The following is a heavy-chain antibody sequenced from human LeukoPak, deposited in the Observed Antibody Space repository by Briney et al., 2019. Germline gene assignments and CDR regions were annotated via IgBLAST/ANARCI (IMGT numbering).Heavy chain of an antibody. CDR2: IYDSTTT. Sequence: PSETLSLTCSVSGDSVNSNYWTWIRQPPGKGLQWIGYIYDSTTTNYNPSLKSRLIMSVDTSKNQFSLKLTSVTAADTAVYYCARNPPHLWGGYSHFDYWGQGTLVTVSS. CDR3: ARNPPHLWGGYSHFDY. V-gene: IGHV4-59*08. J-gene: IGHJ4*02. D-gene: IGHD3-3*01. CDR1: GDSVNSNY.